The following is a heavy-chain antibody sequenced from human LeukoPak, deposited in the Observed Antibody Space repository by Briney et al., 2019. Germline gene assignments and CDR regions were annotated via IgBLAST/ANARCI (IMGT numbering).Heavy chain of an antibody. CDR1: GGSFSGYY. V-gene: IGHV4-34*01. J-gene: IGHJ4*02. CDR3: ARGYYDSSGLYGY. Sequence: SETLSLTCAVYGGSFSGYYWSWIRQPPGKGLEWIGEINHSGSTNYNPSLKSRVTISVDTSKNQFSLQLSSVTAADTAVYYCARGYYDSSGLYGYWGRGTLVTVSS. CDR2: INHSGST. D-gene: IGHD3-22*01.